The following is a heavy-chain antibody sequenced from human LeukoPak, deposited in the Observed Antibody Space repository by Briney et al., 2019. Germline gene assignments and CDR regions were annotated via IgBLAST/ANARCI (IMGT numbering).Heavy chain of an antibody. V-gene: IGHV4-59*01. CDR2: IYYSGST. Sequence: PSETLSLTCTVSGGSISSYYWSWIRQPPRKGLEWIGYIYYSGSTNYNPSLKSRVRTSVDTSKKQFSLKLSSVTAADTAVYYCARAPRGVVVKSDAFDIWGQGTMVTASS. CDR1: GGSISSYY. D-gene: IGHD2-15*01. CDR3: ARAPRGVVVKSDAFDI. J-gene: IGHJ3*02.